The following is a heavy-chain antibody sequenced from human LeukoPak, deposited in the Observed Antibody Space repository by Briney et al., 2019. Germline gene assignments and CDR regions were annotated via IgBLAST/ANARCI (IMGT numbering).Heavy chain of an antibody. Sequence: PGGSLRLSCAASGLTFSDYYMSWIRQAPGKGLEWVSYISSSGSSIFYADSVKGRFTISRDNAKNSLYLQMNSLRAEDTAVYYCARRLHYYYYMDVWGKGTTVTVSS. D-gene: IGHD6-25*01. CDR2: ISSSGSSI. CDR1: GLTFSDYY. V-gene: IGHV3-11*04. CDR3: ARRLHYYYYMDV. J-gene: IGHJ6*03.